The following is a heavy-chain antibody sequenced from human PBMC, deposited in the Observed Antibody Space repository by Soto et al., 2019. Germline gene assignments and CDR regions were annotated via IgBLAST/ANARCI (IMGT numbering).Heavy chain of an antibody. V-gene: IGHV3-30-3*01. CDR3: ARDHGMFLSYYYYGMDV. J-gene: IGHJ6*02. D-gene: IGHD3-10*02. CDR2: ISYDGNNK. Sequence: LRLSCAASGFTFSRFSMHWVRQAPGKGLAWVAVISYDGNNKHFAEAVKGRFSISRGDSKNTVYLEMNNLRGDDSAVYYCARDHGMFLSYYYYGMDVWGQGTTVTVSS. CDR1: GFTFSRFS.